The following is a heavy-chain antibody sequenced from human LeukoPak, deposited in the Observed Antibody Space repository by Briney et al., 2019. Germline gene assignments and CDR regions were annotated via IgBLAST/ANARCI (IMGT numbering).Heavy chain of an antibody. Sequence: SETLSLTCIVSGGAISSGSYYWGWIRQPPGKGLEWIGSMYYTGSTYNSPSLKSRVTISVDTSKNQFSLKLSSVTAADTAVYYCARRSPDVSRSYYYYYYMDVWGKGTTVTISS. J-gene: IGHJ6*03. CDR3: ARRSPDVSRSYYYYYYMDV. CDR2: MYYTGST. CDR1: GGAISSGSYY. V-gene: IGHV4-39*07.